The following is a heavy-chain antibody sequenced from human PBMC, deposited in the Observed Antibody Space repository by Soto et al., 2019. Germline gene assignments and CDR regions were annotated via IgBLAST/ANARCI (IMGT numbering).Heavy chain of an antibody. J-gene: IGHJ4*02. CDR1: GGSISSYY. CDR2: VYYSGST. Sequence: SETLSLTCTVSGGSISSYYWSWIRQPPGKGLEWIGYVYYSGSTNYNPSLKSRVTISVDTSKNQFSLKLSSVTAADTAVYYCARDLDYWGQGTLVTVSS. CDR3: ARDLDY. V-gene: IGHV4-59*01.